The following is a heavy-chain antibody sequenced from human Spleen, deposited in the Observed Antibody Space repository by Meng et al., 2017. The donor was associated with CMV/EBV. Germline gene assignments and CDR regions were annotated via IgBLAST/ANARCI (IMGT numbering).Heavy chain of an antibody. J-gene: IGHJ4*02. Sequence: VKVSCKASGGTFSSYAISWVRQAPGQGLEWMGGIIPIFGTANYAQKFQGRVTITTDESTSTAYMELSSLRSEDTAVYYCARDPPYCSGGSCYSGGFDYWGQGTLVTVSS. CDR1: GGTFSSYA. CDR2: IIPIFGTA. V-gene: IGHV1-69*05. D-gene: IGHD2-15*01. CDR3: ARDPPYCSGGSCYSGGFDY.